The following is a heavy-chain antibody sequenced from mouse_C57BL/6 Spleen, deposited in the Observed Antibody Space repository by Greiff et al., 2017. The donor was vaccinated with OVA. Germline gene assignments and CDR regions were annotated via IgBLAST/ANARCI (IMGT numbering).Heavy chain of an antibody. CDR2: ISSGSSTI. J-gene: IGHJ3*01. CDR1: GFTFSDYG. CDR3: ARPFAY. Sequence: EVQGVESGGGLVKPGGSLKLSCAASGFTFSDYGMHWVRQAPEKGLEWVAYISSGSSTIYYADTVQGRFTISRDNAKNTLFLQMTSLRSEDTAMYYCARPFAYWGQGTLVTVSA. V-gene: IGHV5-17*01.